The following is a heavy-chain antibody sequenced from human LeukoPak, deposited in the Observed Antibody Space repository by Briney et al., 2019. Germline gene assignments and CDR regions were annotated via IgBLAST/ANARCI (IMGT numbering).Heavy chain of an antibody. J-gene: IGHJ4*02. CDR2: IKEDGSEK. CDR1: GNTLSRAW. V-gene: IGHV3-7*01. Sequence: GGSLRLSCAASGNTLSRAWMSWVRQAPGKGLEWVAFIKEDGSEKYYVDSVKGRFTISRDNAENSLYLQMNSLRAEDTAVYYCARDRGGRTGLDDWGQGTLVTVSS. CDR3: ARDRGGRTGLDD. D-gene: IGHD2-15*01.